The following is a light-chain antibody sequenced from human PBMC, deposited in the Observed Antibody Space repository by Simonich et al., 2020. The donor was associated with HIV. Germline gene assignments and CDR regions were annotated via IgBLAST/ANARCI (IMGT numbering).Light chain of an antibody. CDR2: ANN. Sequence: QSVLTQPPSVSGAPGQRVTISSTGSSSNIGAGYDVHWYQQLPGTAPKLLIYANNNRPSGVPDRFSGSKSGTSASLAITGRQAEDEADYYCQSYDNSLSEWVLGGGTKLTVL. CDR3: QSYDNSLSEWV. J-gene: IGLJ3*02. V-gene: IGLV1-40*01. CDR1: SSNIGAGYD.